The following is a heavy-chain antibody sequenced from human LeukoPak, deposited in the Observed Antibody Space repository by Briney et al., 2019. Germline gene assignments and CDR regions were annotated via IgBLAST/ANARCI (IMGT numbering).Heavy chain of an antibody. CDR1: GYSFGNRW. J-gene: IGHJ6*02. V-gene: IGHV5-51*01. CDR2: IYPDDSDT. Sequence: GESLKISSKGSGYSFGNRWIGWVRQMPGKGQEWMGIIYPDDSDTIYSPSFEGQVTISADKSITTAYLQWSSLKASDTAMYQCARGAYGSGSSYNYYGMDVWGQGTTVTVSS. CDR3: ARGAYGSGSSYNYYGMDV. D-gene: IGHD3-10*01.